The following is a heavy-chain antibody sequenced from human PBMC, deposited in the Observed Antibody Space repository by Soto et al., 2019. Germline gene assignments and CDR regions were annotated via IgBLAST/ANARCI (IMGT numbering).Heavy chain of an antibody. CDR2: IYYSGST. V-gene: IGHV4-39*07. CDR3: AREGTSSWKPIDY. Sequence: SETLSLTCIVSGGSISSSSYYWGWIRQPPGKGLEWIGSIYYSGSTYYNPSLKSRVTISVDTSKNQFSLRLTSVTAADTALYYCAREGTSSWKPIDYWGQGIVVTVSS. D-gene: IGHD6-13*01. J-gene: IGHJ4*02. CDR1: GGSISSSSYY.